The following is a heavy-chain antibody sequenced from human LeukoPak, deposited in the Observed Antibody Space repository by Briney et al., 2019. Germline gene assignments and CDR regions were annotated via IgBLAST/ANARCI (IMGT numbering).Heavy chain of an antibody. CDR3: AKAYVVRGAFDI. D-gene: IGHD3-10*01. CDR1: GFTFSSYG. Sequence: PGRSLRLSCAASGFTFSSYGMHWVRQAPGKGLEWVAVISYDGSNKYYADSVKGRFTISRDNSKDTLYLQMNSLRAEDTAVYYCAKAYVVRGAFDIWGQGTMVTVSS. CDR2: ISYDGSNK. V-gene: IGHV3-30*18. J-gene: IGHJ3*02.